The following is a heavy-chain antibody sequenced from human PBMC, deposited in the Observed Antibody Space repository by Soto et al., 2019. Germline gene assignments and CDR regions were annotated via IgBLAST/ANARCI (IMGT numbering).Heavy chain of an antibody. D-gene: IGHD2-21*01. J-gene: IGHJ3*02. V-gene: IGHV3-23*01. CDR1: GVTFKNSA. Sequence: GGSLRLSCSASGVTFKNSAMTWVRQAPGQGLEWVASISENGGSRGGTYYADSVKGRFTISRDNSKNTLYLQVDSLTGADTAVYYCASAKAVVIAPLGIWGQGALVTVSS. CDR2: ISENGGSRGGT. CDR3: ASAKAVVIAPLGI.